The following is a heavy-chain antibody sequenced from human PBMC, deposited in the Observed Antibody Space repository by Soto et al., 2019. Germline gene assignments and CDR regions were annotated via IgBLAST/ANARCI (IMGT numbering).Heavy chain of an antibody. CDR3: ASSAGLDHLLNYYGLNV. CDR2: IIPVLGTP. CDR1: GYTFTSTA. D-gene: IGHD6-13*01. Sequence: VKVSCKASGYTFTSTAFSWVRQAPGQGLEWMGGIIPVLGTPNYAQKFQARLTVTADASTTTVHMELSSLRSDDTAVYYCASSAGLDHLLNYYGLNVWGQGTTVTVSS. V-gene: IGHV1-69*01. J-gene: IGHJ6*02.